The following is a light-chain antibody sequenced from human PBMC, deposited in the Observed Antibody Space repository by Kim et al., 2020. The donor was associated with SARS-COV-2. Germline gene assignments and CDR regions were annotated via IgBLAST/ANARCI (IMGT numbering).Light chain of an antibody. CDR1: RSDVGGYNY. CDR2: DVS. Sequence: PGRSITISCTGTRSDVGGYNYVSWDQQHPGKAPKLMIYDVSKRPSGVSNRFSGSKSGNTASLTISGLQAEDEADYYCSSYTSSSTVFGGGTKVTVL. CDR3: SSYTSSSTV. V-gene: IGLV2-14*04. J-gene: IGLJ2*01.